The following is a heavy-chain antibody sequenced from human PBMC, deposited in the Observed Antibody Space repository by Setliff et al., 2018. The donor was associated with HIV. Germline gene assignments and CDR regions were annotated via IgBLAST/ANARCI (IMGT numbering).Heavy chain of an antibody. CDR2: IYHSGST. CDR3: ARVRVYDFDSSGYPLKWFDP. CDR1: GYSISSGYY. D-gene: IGHD3-22*01. J-gene: IGHJ5*02. Sequence: PSETLSLTCAVSGYSISSGYYWGWIRQPPGKGLEWIGTIYHSGSTYYNPSLKSRVTISVDTSKNQFSLKLNSVTAADTAVYYCARVRVYDFDSSGYPLKWFDPWGQGTLVTV. V-gene: IGHV4-38-2*01.